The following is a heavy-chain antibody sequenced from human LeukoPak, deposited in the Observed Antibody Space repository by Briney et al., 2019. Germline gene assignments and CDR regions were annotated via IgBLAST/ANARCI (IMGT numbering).Heavy chain of an antibody. Sequence: GASLQISCKGSGSSFTSYWIGWVRQLPGKGLEWMGIIYPGDSDTRYSPSFQGQVTISADKPISTAYLQWSSLKASDTAMYYCARLGDYGDHVGNYWGQGTLVTVSS. D-gene: IGHD4-17*01. CDR3: ARLGDYGDHVGNY. J-gene: IGHJ4*02. CDR2: IYPGDSDT. V-gene: IGHV5-51*01. CDR1: GSSFTSYW.